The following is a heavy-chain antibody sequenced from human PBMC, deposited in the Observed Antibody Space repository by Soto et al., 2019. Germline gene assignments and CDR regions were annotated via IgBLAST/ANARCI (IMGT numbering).Heavy chain of an antibody. V-gene: IGHV1-69*01. Sequence: QVQLVQSGAEVKKPGSSVKVSCNASGGTFISYAISWVRQAPGQVLESMGGIIPIFGTANYAQKFQGRVTITADESTSTAYMELSSLRSEDTAVYYCARDHPVTTAYYYYGMDVWCQGTTVTVSS. CDR3: ARDHPVTTAYYYYGMDV. D-gene: IGHD4-17*01. CDR1: GGTFISYA. J-gene: IGHJ6*02. CDR2: IIPIFGTA.